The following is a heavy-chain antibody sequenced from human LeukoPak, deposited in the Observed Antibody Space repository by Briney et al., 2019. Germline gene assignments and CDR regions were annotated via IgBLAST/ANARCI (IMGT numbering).Heavy chain of an antibody. Sequence: GGSLRLSCAASGFTFSSYAMSWVRQAPGKRLEWVSAISGSGGSTYYADSVKGRFTISRDNSKNTLYLQMNSLRAEDTAVYYCAKTQDYYGPGSYDYWGQGTLVTVSS. CDR2: ISGSGGST. V-gene: IGHV3-23*01. CDR3: AKTQDYYGPGSYDY. D-gene: IGHD3-10*01. J-gene: IGHJ4*02. CDR1: GFTFSSYA.